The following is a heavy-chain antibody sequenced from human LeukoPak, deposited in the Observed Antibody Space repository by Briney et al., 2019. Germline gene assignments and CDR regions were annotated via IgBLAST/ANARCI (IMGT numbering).Heavy chain of an antibody. D-gene: IGHD3-3*01. CDR2: IYHSGST. CDR3: ARDVTIFGVVINDAFDI. Sequence: TSQTLSLTCTVSGGSISSGSYYWSWIRQPPGKGLEWIGYIYHSGSTYYNPSLKSRVTISVDRSKNQFSLKLSSVTAADTAVYYCARDVTIFGVVINDAFDIWGQGTMVTVSS. CDR1: GGSISSGSYY. V-gene: IGHV4-30-2*01. J-gene: IGHJ3*02.